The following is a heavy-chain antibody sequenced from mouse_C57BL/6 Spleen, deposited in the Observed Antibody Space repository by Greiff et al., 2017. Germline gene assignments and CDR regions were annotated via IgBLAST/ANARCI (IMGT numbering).Heavy chain of an antibody. Sequence: QSGPGLVKPSQSLSLTCSVTGYSITSGYYWNWIRQFPGNKLEWMGYISYDGSNNYNPSLKNRTSITRDTSKNQFFLKLNSVTTEDTATYYCARIYYYGSSYDAMDYWGQGTSVTVSS. CDR1: GYSITSGYY. CDR3: ARIYYYGSSYDAMDY. D-gene: IGHD1-1*01. J-gene: IGHJ4*01. CDR2: ISYDGSN. V-gene: IGHV3-6*01.